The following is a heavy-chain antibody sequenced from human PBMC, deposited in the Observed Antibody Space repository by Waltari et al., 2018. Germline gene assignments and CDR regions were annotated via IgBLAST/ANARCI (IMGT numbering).Heavy chain of an antibody. J-gene: IGHJ3*02. CDR2: ISSSSRYI. CDR1: GFTFSSYS. V-gene: IGHV3-21*03. CDR3: ARADDAFDI. Sequence: EVQLVESGGGLVKPGGSLRLSCAASGFTFSSYSMNWVRQAPGKGLGWVASISSSSRYISYADSVKGRFTISRDNAKNSLYLQMNSLRAEDTAVYYCARADDAFDIWGQGTMVTVSS.